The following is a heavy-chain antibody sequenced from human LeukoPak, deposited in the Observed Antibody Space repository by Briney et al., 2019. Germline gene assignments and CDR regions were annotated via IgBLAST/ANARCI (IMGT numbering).Heavy chain of an antibody. CDR1: GFTFVSYN. J-gene: IGHJ4*02. CDR2: ISSSSSSI. Sequence: GGSLRLSCAASGFTFVSYNMNWVRQAPGKGLEWVSYISSSSSSIYYAGSVKGRFTVSRDNSKNTVHLQMNSLRAEDTAMYYCARRAGDYSHPYDYWGQGTLVTVSS. V-gene: IGHV3-48*01. CDR3: ARRAGDYSHPYDY. D-gene: IGHD3-22*01.